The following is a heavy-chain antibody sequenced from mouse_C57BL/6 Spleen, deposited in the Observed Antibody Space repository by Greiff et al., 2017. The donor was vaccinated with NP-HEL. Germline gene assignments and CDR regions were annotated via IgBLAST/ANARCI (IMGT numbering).Heavy chain of an antibody. D-gene: IGHD2-2*01. J-gene: IGHJ4*01. V-gene: IGHV5-16*01. CDR3: ARDGYDGYYAMDY. CDR2: INYDGSST. Sequence: EVQVVESEGGLVQPGSSMKLSCTASGFTFSDYYMAWVRQVPEKGLEWVANINYDGSSTYYLDSLKSRFIISRDNAKNILYLQMSSLKSEDTATYYCARDGYDGYYAMDYWGQGTSVTVSS. CDR1: GFTFSDYY.